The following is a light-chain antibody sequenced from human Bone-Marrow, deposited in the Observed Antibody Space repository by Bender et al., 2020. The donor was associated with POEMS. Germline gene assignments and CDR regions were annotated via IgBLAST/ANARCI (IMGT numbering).Light chain of an antibody. CDR1: GLAKQF. CDR2: NDS. CDR3: QSSDRSGTYV. J-gene: IGLJ1*01. V-gene: IGLV3-25*03. Sequence: SYELTQPPSVSVSPGQTARITCSGEGLAKQFTYWYQQKSGQAPVLVIFNDSERPSGIPERISGSSSGTTATLTISEIQAEDEADYYCQSSDRSGTYVFGSGTTVTVL.